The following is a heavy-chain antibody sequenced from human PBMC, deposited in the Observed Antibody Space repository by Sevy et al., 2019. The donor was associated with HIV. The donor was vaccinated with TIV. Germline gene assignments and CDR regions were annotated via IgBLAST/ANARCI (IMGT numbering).Heavy chain of an antibody. J-gene: IGHJ6*02. Sequence: GGSLRLSCVASTFSFSTYGMHWVRQAPGRGLESVSVISFDGSHKYYADSVKGRCTVSRDNSMNTLNLQMNNLRPEDTSVYYCARDLRPHLLYSDFWSGYSGMDVWGQGSTVTVSS. D-gene: IGHD3-3*01. CDR2: ISFDGSHK. CDR3: ARDLRPHLLYSDFWSGYSGMDV. CDR1: TFSFSTYG. V-gene: IGHV3-30*03.